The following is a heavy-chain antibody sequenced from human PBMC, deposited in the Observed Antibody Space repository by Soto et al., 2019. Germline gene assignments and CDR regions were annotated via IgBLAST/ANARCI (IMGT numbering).Heavy chain of an antibody. CDR2: ISYDGSNK. J-gene: IGHJ3*02. Sequence: GGSLRLSCAASGFTFSSYAMHWVRQAPGKGLEWVAVISYDGSNKYYADSVKGRFTISRDNSKNTLYLQMNSLRAEDTAVYYCAREMRPDDAFDIWGQGTMVTVSS. CDR1: GFTFSSYA. V-gene: IGHV3-30-3*01. CDR3: AREMRPDDAFDI.